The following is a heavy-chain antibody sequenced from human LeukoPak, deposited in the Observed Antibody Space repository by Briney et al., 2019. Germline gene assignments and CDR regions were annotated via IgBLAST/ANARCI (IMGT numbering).Heavy chain of an antibody. D-gene: IGHD5-24*01. V-gene: IGHV4-59*07. Sequence: PSYTLSLTCSVSGASITDYYWSWIRQPPAKALEWIGYIYYSGSPNYNPSLKSRVTLSLDTSQNQFSLKLTSVTAADTAVYYCAYGGDAYKTGYWGQGTLVTVSS. CDR1: GASITDYY. CDR2: IYYSGSP. J-gene: IGHJ4*02. CDR3: AYGGDAYKTGY.